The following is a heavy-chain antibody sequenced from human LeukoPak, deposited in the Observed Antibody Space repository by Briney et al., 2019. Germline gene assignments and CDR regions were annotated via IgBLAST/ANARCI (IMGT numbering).Heavy chain of an antibody. D-gene: IGHD4-17*01. Sequence: GGSLRLSCAASGFTFSSYSMNWVRQAPGKGLEWVSSISSSSSYIFYADSVRGRFTISRDNAKNSLYLQMNSLRAEDTAVYYCACVGLTVTTGDWFDPWGQGALVTASS. V-gene: IGHV3-21*01. CDR2: ISSSSSYI. CDR1: GFTFSSYS. CDR3: ACVGLTVTTGDWFDP. J-gene: IGHJ5*02.